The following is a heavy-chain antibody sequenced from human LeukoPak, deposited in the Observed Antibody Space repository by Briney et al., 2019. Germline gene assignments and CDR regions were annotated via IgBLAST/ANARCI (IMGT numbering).Heavy chain of an antibody. J-gene: IGHJ3*02. Sequence: SETLSLTCSVSDDSITMYYWTWIRQPPGKGLEWIGYIYYSGSTNYNPSLKSRVTMSVDTSKNQFSLKLSSVTAADTAVYYCARGGGSSGWYGDAFDIWGQGTMVTVSS. V-gene: IGHV4-59*01. CDR2: IYYSGST. CDR3: ARGGGSSGWYGDAFDI. CDR1: DDSITMYY. D-gene: IGHD6-19*01.